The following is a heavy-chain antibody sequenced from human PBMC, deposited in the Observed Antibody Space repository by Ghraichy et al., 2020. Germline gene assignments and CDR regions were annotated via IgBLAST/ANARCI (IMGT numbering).Heavy chain of an antibody. CDR1: GGSISSSSYY. CDR2: IYYSGST. V-gene: IGHV4-39*01. Sequence: SETLSLTCTVSGGSISSSSYYWGWIRQPPGKGLEWIGSIYYSGSTYYNPSLKSRVTISVDTSKNQFSLKLSSVTAADTAVYYCARHLGTPAYYFDYWGQGTLVTVSS. D-gene: IGHD7-27*01. J-gene: IGHJ4*02. CDR3: ARHLGTPAYYFDY.